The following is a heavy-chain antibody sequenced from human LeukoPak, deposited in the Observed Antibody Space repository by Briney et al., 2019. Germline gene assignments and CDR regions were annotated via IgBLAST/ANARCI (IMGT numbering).Heavy chain of an antibody. CDR1: GVSIDSGNW. J-gene: IGHJ4*02. CDR3: ATRTFGIGGHFGY. V-gene: IGHV4-4*02. CDR2: IYHSGST. Sequence: PSGTLSLTCAVSGVSIDSGNWWIWVRQPPGKGLEWIGEIYHSGSTKYNPSLKSRVTISVDTSKNQFSLKLSSVTAADTAVYYCATRTFGIGGHFGYWGQGTLVTVSS. D-gene: IGHD3-10*01.